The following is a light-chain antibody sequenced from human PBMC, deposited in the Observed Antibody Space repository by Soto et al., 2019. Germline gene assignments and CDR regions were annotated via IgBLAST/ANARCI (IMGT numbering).Light chain of an antibody. J-gene: IGKJ1*01. CDR2: DAS. V-gene: IGKV1-5*01. CDR3: QQYNTYAPT. CDR1: QSISSW. Sequence: DIQLTQSPSTLSASVGDRVTITCRASQSISSWLAWYQQKPGKAPNLLIYDASSLKSGVPSRFSGSGSGTDFTLTISSLQPDDFATYYCQQYNTYAPTFGQGTKVEI.